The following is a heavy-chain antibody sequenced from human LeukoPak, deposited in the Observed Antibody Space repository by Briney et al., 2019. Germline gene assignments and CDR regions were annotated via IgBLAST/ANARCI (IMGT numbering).Heavy chain of an antibody. CDR1: GGSFSGYY. D-gene: IGHD2-21*01. J-gene: IGHJ4*02. V-gene: IGHV4-34*01. Sequence: SETLSLTCAVFGGSFSGYYWNWIRQPPGKGLEWIGQINPSRNTNYNPSLKSRVTISVDTSKKQFSLKLSSVTAADTAMYYCALYVHDTSAYYSSFHWGRGTLVTVSS. CDR3: ALYVHDTSAYYSSFH. CDR2: INPSRNT.